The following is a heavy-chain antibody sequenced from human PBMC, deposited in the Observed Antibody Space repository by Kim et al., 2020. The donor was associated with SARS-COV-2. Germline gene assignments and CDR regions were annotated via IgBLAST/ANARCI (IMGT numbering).Heavy chain of an antibody. Sequence: GTPTYAQGFTGRFVFSLDTSVSTAYLQISSLKAEDTAVYYCARGDYYFDYWGQGTLVTVSS. CDR2: GTP. J-gene: IGHJ4*02. D-gene: IGHD2-21*01. CDR3: ARGDYYFDY. V-gene: IGHV7-4-1*02.